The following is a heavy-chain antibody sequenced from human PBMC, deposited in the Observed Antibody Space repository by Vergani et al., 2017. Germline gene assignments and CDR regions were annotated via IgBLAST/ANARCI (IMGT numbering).Heavy chain of an antibody. Sequence: QVQLVQSGAEVKKPGASVKVSCKASGYTFTSYDINWVRQATGQGLEWMGWMNPNSGNTGYAQRFQGRVTMTRNNSISTAYMELSSLRSEDTAVYYCARVLNGFWSLSYCHFMGVRGKGTTVTVPS. D-gene: IGHD3-3*01. CDR1: GYTFTSYD. CDR3: ARVLNGFWSLSYCHFMGV. J-gene: IGHJ6*03. V-gene: IGHV1-8*01. CDR2: MNPNSGNT.